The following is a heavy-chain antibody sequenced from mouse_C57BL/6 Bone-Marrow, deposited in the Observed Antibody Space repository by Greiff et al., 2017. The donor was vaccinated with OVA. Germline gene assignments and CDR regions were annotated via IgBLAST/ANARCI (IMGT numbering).Heavy chain of an antibody. V-gene: IGHV1-81*01. J-gene: IGHJ2*01. Sequence: VQLQESGAELARPGASVKLSCKASGYTFTSYGISWVKQRPGQGLEWIGEIYPRSGNTYYNEKFKGKATLTADKSSSTAYMELRSLTSADSAVYFCATNGPYFDYWGQGTTLTVSS. CDR1: GYTFTSYG. D-gene: IGHD1-1*01. CDR2: IYPRSGNT. CDR3: ATNGPYFDY.